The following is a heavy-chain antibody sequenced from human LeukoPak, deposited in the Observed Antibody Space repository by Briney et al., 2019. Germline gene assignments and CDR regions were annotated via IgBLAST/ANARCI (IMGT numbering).Heavy chain of an antibody. CDR3: ARTPGIAAAEPPEYYFDY. CDR2: ISSSGSTI. Sequence: QPGGSLRLSCAASGFTFSSYEMNWVRQAPGKGLEWVSYISSSGSTIYYADSVKGRFTIPRDNAKNSLYLQMNSLRAEDTAVYYCARTPGIAAAEPPEYYFDYWGQGTLVTVSS. CDR1: GFTFSSYE. J-gene: IGHJ4*02. V-gene: IGHV3-48*03. D-gene: IGHD6-13*01.